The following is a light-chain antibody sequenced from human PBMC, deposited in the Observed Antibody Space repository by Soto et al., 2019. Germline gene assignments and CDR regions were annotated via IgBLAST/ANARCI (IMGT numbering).Light chain of an antibody. J-gene: IGKJ4*01. Sequence: DIQMTQSPSTLSASVGDRVTITSRASQSINSWLAWYQQKPGKAPNLLIYDASSLESGVPSRFSGSGSGTEFTLTISSLQPDDFATYYCQQYNSYPLTFGGGTKVEIK. CDR1: QSINSW. V-gene: IGKV1-5*01. CDR2: DAS. CDR3: QQYNSYPLT.